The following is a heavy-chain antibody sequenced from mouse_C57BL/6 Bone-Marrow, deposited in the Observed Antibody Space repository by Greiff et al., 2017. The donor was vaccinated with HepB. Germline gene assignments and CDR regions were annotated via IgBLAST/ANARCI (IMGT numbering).Heavy chain of an antibody. J-gene: IGHJ3*01. CDR1: GFTFSSYG. Sequence: DVMLVESGGDLVKPGGSLKLSCAASGFTFSSYGMSWVRQTPDKRLEWVATISSGGSYTYYPDSVKGRYTITRDNAKNTRYLQMSSLKSEDTAIYYCARPQYDFAWFAYWGQGTLITVSA. CDR2: ISSGGSYT. CDR3: ARPQYDFAWFAY. V-gene: IGHV5-6*02. D-gene: IGHD2-4*01.